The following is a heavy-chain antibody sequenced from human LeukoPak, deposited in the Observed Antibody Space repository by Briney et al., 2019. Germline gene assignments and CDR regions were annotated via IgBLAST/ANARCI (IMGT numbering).Heavy chain of an antibody. CDR3: ARTLDY. CDR2: ISYDGSNK. J-gene: IGHJ4*02. CDR1: GFTFSSYA. V-gene: IGHV3-30*04. Sequence: GGSLRLSCAASGFTFSSYAMHWVRQAPGKGLEWVAVISYDGSNKYYADSVKGRFTISRDNSKNTLYLQMNSLGAEDTAVYYCARTLDYWGQGTLVTVSS.